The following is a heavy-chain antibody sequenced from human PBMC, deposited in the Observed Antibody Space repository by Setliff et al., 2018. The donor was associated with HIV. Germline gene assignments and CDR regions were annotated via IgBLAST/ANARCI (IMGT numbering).Heavy chain of an antibody. J-gene: IGHJ5*02. CDR1: GGSINSGDYY. CDR3: ARVKAVADNNWFDP. D-gene: IGHD6-19*01. CDR2: IYYTGST. Sequence: PSETLSLTCTVSGGSINSGDYYWSWIRQPPGKGLEWIGYIYYTGSTYYNPSLKSRVIISIDMSKNQFSLKLSSVTAADTAVYYCARVKAVADNNWFDPWGQGTLVTASS. V-gene: IGHV4-30-4*08.